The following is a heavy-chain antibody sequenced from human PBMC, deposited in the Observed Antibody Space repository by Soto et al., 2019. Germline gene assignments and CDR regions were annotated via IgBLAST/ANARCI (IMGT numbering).Heavy chain of an antibody. CDR1: GGSISSYY. D-gene: IGHD1-26*01. CDR3: ASWDPYFDY. Sequence: LSLTCTVSGGSISSYYWSWIRQPPGKGLEWIGYIYYSGSTNYNPSLKSRVTISVDTSKNQFSLKLSSVTAADTAVYYCASWDPYFDYWGQGTLVTVSS. V-gene: IGHV4-59*01. CDR2: IYYSGST. J-gene: IGHJ4*01.